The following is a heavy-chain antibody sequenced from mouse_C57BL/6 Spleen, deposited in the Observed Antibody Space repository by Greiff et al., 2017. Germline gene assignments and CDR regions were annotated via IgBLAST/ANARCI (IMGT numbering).Heavy chain of an antibody. V-gene: IGHV3-6*01. CDR3: ARERAIVLLDY. J-gene: IGHJ2*01. D-gene: IGHD2-5*01. CDR1: GYSITSGYY. CDR2: ISYDGSN. Sequence: EVQVVESGPGLVKPSQSLSLTCSVTGYSITSGYYWNWIRQFPGNKLEWVGYISYDGSNHYNPSLKNRISITRDTSKNQFFLKLNSVTTEDTATYYCARERAIVLLDYWGQGTTLTVSS.